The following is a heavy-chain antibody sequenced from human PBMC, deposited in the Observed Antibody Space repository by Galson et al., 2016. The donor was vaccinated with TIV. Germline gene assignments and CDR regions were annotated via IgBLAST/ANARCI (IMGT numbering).Heavy chain of an antibody. J-gene: IGHJ5*02. CDR2: IIPILGPT. CDR1: GGSFSTYA. CDR3: ARSYDSSGYSP. D-gene: IGHD3-22*01. Sequence: SVKVSCKVSGGSFSTYAINWVRQAPGQGPEWMGRIIPILGPTKYAQRFQGRVSITADKSTNKAYMDLSSLRSDDTAVYYCARSYDSSGYSPWGQGALVTVSS. V-gene: IGHV1-69*06.